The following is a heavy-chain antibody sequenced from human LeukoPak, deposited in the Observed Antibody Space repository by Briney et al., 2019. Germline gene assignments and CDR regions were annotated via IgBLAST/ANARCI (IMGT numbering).Heavy chain of an antibody. CDR3: SSSGVEEWQGLHF. CDR2: FDVAETDT. V-gene: IGHV1-24*01. CDR1: GYTLSELS. D-gene: IGHD3-3*01. J-gene: IGHJ4*02. Sequence: ASVKVSCKVSGYTLSELSMHWVRQSPGKGLEWMGGFDVAETDTIYAQKFQGRVTMTEDTSTDTAYMELHSLGSEDTAMYYCSSSGVEEWQGLHFWGQGTLVTVSS.